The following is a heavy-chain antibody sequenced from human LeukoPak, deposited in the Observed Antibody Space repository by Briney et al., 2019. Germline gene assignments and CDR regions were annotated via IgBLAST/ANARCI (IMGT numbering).Heavy chain of an antibody. Sequence: PGGSLRLSCAASGFTFSDYYMSWIRQAPGKGLEWVSAISASGGETWYADSVKGRFTISRDNSKNILYLQMNSLRAEDTALYYCAKDYCNGDGCDRFFDDWGQGTLVTVSS. D-gene: IGHD2-15*01. V-gene: IGHV3-23*01. CDR2: ISASGGET. J-gene: IGHJ4*02. CDR3: AKDYCNGDGCDRFFDD. CDR1: GFTFSDYY.